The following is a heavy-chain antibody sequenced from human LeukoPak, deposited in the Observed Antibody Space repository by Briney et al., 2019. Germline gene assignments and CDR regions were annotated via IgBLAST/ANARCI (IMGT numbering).Heavy chain of an antibody. CDR2: ISSSGSTI. Sequence: GGPLRLSCAASGFTFSSYEMNWVRQAPGKGVEGVSYISSSGSTIYYADSVKGLFTISRDNDKNSLYLQMNSLRAEDTAVYYCARAEVDIVATIAIQYYYYYGMDVWGQGTTVTVSS. CDR3: ARAEVDIVATIAIQYYYYYGMDV. CDR1: GFTFSSYE. J-gene: IGHJ6*02. D-gene: IGHD5-12*01. V-gene: IGHV3-48*03.